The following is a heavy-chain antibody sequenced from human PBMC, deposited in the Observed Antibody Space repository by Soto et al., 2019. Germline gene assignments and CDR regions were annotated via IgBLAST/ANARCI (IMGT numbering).Heavy chain of an antibody. J-gene: IGHJ6*02. CDR1: GGTLSGYA. Sequence: GASVNVSCKAAGGTLSGYAISWVRQAPGEGLEWMGGIIPIFGNANYAQKFQGRVTITSHEFTSTAYMELSSLRSEDTAVYYFARFPAYSSSPQYYYYGMDVWGQGTTVTAYS. CDR2: IIPIFGNA. CDR3: ARFPAYSSSPQYYYYGMDV. D-gene: IGHD6-6*01. V-gene: IGHV1-69*13.